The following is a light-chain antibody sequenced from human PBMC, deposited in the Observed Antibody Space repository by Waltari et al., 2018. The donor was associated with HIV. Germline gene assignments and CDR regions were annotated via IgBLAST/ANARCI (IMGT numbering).Light chain of an antibody. J-gene: IGLJ2*01. CDR2: DVT. V-gene: IGLV2-8*01. CDR1: TSDVAASTS. CDR3: ASHAGSKDV. Sequence: QSALPQPPSPSGSPGQSVTIPFIGTTSDVAASTSAPWFQQQPGKAPKLMIYDVTKRPSGVPDRFSGSKSGKTASLTVSGRQAEDEADYYCASHAGSKDVFGGGTRLTVL.